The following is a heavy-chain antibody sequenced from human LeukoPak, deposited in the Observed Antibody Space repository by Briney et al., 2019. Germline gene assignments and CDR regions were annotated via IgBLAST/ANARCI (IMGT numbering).Heavy chain of an antibody. CDR3: ARSSGWKYNIDY. CDR2: INPNSGGT. V-gene: IGHV1-2*02. J-gene: IGHJ4*02. Sequence: ASVKVSCKASGYIFTTFDINWVRQAPGQGLEWMGWINPNSGGTNYAQKFQGRVTMTRDTSISTAYMELSRLRSDDTAMYYCARSSGWKYNIDYWGQGTLVTVSS. CDR1: GYIFTTFD. D-gene: IGHD6-19*01.